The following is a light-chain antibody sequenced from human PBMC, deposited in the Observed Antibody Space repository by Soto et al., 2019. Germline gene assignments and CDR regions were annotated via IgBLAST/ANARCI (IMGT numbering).Light chain of an antibody. V-gene: IGKV1-5*01. CDR3: QQYNSYSWT. J-gene: IGKJ1*01. CDR1: QSISSW. Sequence: DIQMTQSPSTLSASVGDRLTITCRASQSISSWLAWYQQKPGKAPKLLIYDASSLESGVPSRFSGSGSGIEFTLTISSLQPDDFATYYCQQYNSYSWTFGQGTKVDI. CDR2: DAS.